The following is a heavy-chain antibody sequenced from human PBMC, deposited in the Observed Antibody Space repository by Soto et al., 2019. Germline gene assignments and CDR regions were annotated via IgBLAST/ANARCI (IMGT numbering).Heavy chain of an antibody. CDR2: ISYDGSNK. D-gene: IGHD3-3*01. J-gene: IGHJ5*02. Sequence: GGSLRLSCPASGFTFSSYAMHWVRQAPGKGLQGEAVISYDGSNKYYADSVKGRFTISRDNSKNTLYLQMNSLRAEVMAVYYCARELLEWLLDNWYDPWGQGTLVTVSS. V-gene: IGHV3-30*01. CDR3: ARELLEWLLDNWYDP. CDR1: GFTFSSYA.